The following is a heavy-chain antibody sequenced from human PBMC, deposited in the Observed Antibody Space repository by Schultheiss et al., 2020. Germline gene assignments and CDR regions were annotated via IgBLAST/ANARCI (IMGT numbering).Heavy chain of an antibody. CDR2: ISAGGGST. V-gene: IGHV3-23*01. CDR1: GFTFSSSA. CDR3: ARAEGGVYYYGMDV. Sequence: GGSMRLSCAASGFTFSSSAMSWVRQAPGKGLEWVSTISAGGGSTYYADSVKGRFTISRDNSKNTLYLQMNSLRAEDTAVYYCARAEGGVYYYGMDVWGQGNTVTVSS. J-gene: IGHJ6*02. D-gene: IGHD2-15*01.